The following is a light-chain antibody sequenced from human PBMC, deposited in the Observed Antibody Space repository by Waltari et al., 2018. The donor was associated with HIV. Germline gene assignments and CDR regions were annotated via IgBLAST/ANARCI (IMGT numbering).Light chain of an antibody. Sequence: QSALTQPASVSGSPGQSIPFPCTRTSSYIGSHNFLSRYQQHPGKAPKIIIYDVTNRPSGVSNRFSGSKSGNTASLTISGLQAEDEADYYCTSFTSSSAWVFGGGTKLTVL. CDR3: TSFTSSSAWV. V-gene: IGLV2-14*03. CDR2: DVT. CDR1: SSYIGSHNF. J-gene: IGLJ2*01.